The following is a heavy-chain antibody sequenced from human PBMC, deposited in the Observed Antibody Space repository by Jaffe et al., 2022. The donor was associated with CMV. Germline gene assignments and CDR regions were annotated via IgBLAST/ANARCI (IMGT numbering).Heavy chain of an antibody. CDR2: ISSSGST. D-gene: IGHD3-16*01. V-gene: IGHV4-59*08. CDR1: GGSTSDSF. J-gene: IGHJ3*01. CDR3: ARHAWGGNSYPKGVDAFDV. Sequence: QVQLPESGPGLVKPSETLSLSCDVSGGSTSDSFWSWIRQPPGKGLEWIGYISSSGSTNFNPSLKSRVTVSLDASKIHFSLKLTSVTAADTAVYFCARHAWGGNSYPKGVDAFDVWGQGTVVTVSS.